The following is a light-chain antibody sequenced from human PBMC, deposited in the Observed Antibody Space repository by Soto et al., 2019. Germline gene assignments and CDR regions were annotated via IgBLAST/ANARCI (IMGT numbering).Light chain of an antibody. CDR2: DVT. Sequence: QSVLTQPASVSGSPGQSITISCTGSSSDVGAYNYVSWYQQYPGKAPKLMIFDVTNRPSGVSNRFSGSKSGITASLTISGLQAEDEADYYCSSYTTSSAYVFGTGTKVTVL. V-gene: IGLV2-14*01. CDR3: SSYTTSSAYV. CDR1: SSDVGAYNY. J-gene: IGLJ1*01.